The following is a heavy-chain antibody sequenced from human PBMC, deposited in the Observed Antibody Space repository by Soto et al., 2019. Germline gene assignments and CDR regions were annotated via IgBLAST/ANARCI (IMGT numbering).Heavy chain of an antibody. V-gene: IGHV4-34*01. D-gene: IGHD2-2*02. CDR1: GGSFSGYY. J-gene: IGHJ5*02. Sequence: PSETLSLTCAVYGGSFSGYYWSWIRQPPGKGLEWIGEINHSGSTDYNPSLKSRVTISVDTSKNQFSLKLSSVTAADTAVYYCARFSPWRIGDCSSTSCYTGVAKFDPWGQGTLVTVSS. CDR3: ARFSPWRIGDCSSTSCYTGVAKFDP. CDR2: INHSGST.